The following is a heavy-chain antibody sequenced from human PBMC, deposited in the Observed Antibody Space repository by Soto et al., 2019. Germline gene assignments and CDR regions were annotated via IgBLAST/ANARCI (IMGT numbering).Heavy chain of an antibody. J-gene: IGHJ4*02. CDR2: IYWDDDK. CDR3: AHRSASVYYFDY. Sequence: GLDLEWLALIYWDDDKRYSPSLKSRLTITKDTSKNQVVLTMTNMDPVDTATYYCAHRSASVYYFDYWGQGTLVTVSS. V-gene: IGHV2-5*02.